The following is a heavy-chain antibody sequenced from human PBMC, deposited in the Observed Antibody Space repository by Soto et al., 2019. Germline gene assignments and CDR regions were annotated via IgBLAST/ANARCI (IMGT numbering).Heavy chain of an antibody. CDR1: GFTFSSYW. CDR3: ARERAGDGRTDAFDI. V-gene: IGHV3-7*01. J-gene: IGHJ3*02. CDR2: IKQDGSEK. Sequence: GGSLRLSCAASGFTFSSYWMSWVRQAPGKGLEWVANIKQDGSEKYYVDSVKGPFTISRDNAKNSLYLQMNSLRAEDTAVYYCARERAGDGRTDAFDIWGQGTMVTVSS. D-gene: IGHD7-27*01.